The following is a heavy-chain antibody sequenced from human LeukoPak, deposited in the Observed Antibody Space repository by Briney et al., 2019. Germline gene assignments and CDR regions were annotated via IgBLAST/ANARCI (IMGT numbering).Heavy chain of an antibody. Sequence: QPGGSLRLSCAASGFTFSSYEMNWVRQAPGKGLEWVSYISSSGSTRYYTDSVKGRFIISRDNAKNSLYLQMNSLRAEDTAVYYCASEKWDGFDIWGQGTVVTVSS. D-gene: IGHD1-26*01. V-gene: IGHV3-48*03. CDR2: ISSSGSTR. CDR3: ASEKWDGFDI. J-gene: IGHJ3*02. CDR1: GFTFSSYE.